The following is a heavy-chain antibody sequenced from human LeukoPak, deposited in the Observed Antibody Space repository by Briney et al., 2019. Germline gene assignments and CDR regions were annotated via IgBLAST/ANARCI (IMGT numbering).Heavy chain of an antibody. CDR3: ARARYCSGGSCPHGGGMDV. Sequence: ASVKVSCKASGGTFSSYAISWVRQAPGQGVEWMGGIIPIFGTANYAQKFQGRVTITADESTSTAYMELSSLRSEDTAVYYCARARYCSGGSCPHGGGMDVWGQGTAVTVSS. V-gene: IGHV1-69*13. CDR1: GGTFSSYA. CDR2: IIPIFGTA. J-gene: IGHJ6*02. D-gene: IGHD2-15*01.